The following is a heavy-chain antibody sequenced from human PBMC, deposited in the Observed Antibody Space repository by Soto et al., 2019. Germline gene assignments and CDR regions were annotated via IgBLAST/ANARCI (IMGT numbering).Heavy chain of an antibody. D-gene: IGHD2-2*01. CDR2: IYYSGST. V-gene: IGHV4-31*03. Sequence: SETLSLTCTVSGGSISSGGYYWSWIRQHPGKGLEWIGYIYYSGSTYYNPSLKSRVTISVDTSKNQFSLKLSSVTAADTAVYYCATSSTSANYFDYWGQGTLVTVS. CDR3: ATSSTSANYFDY. J-gene: IGHJ4*02. CDR1: GGSISSGGYY.